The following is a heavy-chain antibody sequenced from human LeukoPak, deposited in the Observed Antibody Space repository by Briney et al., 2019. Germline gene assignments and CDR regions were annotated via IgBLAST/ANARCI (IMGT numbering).Heavy chain of an antibody. J-gene: IGHJ4*02. Sequence: SVKVSCKASGYSXNNYGISWVRQAPGQGLEWMGWISAYDGETRCKQNLQGRVTMTTDTSTSTAYMELTSLTTDDTAVYYCARVPSSAHQLFSSDYWGQGTLVTVSS. V-gene: IGHV1-18*01. CDR3: ARVPSSAHQLFSSDY. CDR1: GYSXNNYG. D-gene: IGHD3-10*01. CDR2: ISAYDGET.